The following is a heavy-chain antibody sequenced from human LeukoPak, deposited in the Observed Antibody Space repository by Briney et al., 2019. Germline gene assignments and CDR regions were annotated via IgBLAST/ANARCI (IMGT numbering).Heavy chain of an antibody. D-gene: IGHD6-13*01. CDR2: INHSGST. CDR3: ARGRRTAAGTYWFDP. CDR1: GGSFSGYY. Sequence: SETLSLTCAVYGGSFSGYYWSWIRQPPGKGLEWIGEINHSGSTNYNPSLKSRVTISVDTSKNQFSLKLSSVTAADTAVYYCARGRRTAAGTYWFDPWGQGTLVTVSS. J-gene: IGHJ5*02. V-gene: IGHV4-34*01.